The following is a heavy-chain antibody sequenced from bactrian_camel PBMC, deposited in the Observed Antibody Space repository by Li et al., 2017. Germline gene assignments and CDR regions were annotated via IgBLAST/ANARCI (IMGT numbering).Heavy chain of an antibody. D-gene: IGHD7*01. Sequence: VQLVESGGGSVQAGETLRLSCTASGFTFEGSDMGWYRQAPGNECEMVSSISYNGITYYADSVKGRFTISQDTAKNTVYLQMNSLKSEDTGVYYCAAPGHTVFRGQCPGGGYWGQGTQVTVS. CDR1: GFTFEGSD. J-gene: IGHJ6*01. V-gene: IGHV3S60*01. CDR2: ISYNGIT. CDR3: AAPGHTVFRGQCPGGGY.